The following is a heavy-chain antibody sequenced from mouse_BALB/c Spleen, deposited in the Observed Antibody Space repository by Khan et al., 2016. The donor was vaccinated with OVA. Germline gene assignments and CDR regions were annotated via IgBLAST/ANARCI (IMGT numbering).Heavy chain of an antibody. CDR2: INPTSGYT. J-gene: IGHJ2*01. CDR1: GYTFTTYW. V-gene: IGHV1-7*01. CDR3: TRDRIDY. Sequence: QVQLKESGAELAKPGASVKMSCKASGYTFTTYWMHWVKQRPGQGLEWIGYINPTSGYTDYTEKFTDRATLSADKSSSTAYMQLSSLTSEDSAVYYCTRDRIDYWGQGTTLTVSS.